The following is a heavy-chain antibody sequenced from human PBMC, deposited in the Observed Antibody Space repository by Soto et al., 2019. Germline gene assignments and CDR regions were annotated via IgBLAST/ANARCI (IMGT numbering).Heavy chain of an antibody. Sequence: GGSLRLSCAASGFTFSSYNMNWVRQAPGKGLEWVSAISGSGGSTYYADSVKGRFTISRDNSKNTLYLQMNSLRAEDTAVYYCAKDRVAVAGTQYYYYGMDVWGQGTTVTVSS. D-gene: IGHD6-19*01. V-gene: IGHV3-23*01. CDR3: AKDRVAVAGTQYYYYGMDV. CDR1: GFTFSSYN. J-gene: IGHJ6*02. CDR2: ISGSGGST.